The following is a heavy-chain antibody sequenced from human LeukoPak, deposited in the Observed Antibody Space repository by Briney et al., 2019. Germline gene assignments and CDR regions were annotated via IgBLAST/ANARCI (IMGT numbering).Heavy chain of an antibody. CDR3: AKDRHYYGSGSYYPY. J-gene: IGHJ4*02. V-gene: IGHV3-23*01. CDR2: ISGSGGST. Sequence: TGGSLRLSCAASGFTFSDYYMSWIRQAPGKGLEWVSAISGSGGSTYYADSVKGRFTISRDNSKNTLYLQMNSLRAEDTAVYYCAKDRHYYGSGSYYPYWGRGTLVTVSS. D-gene: IGHD3-10*01. CDR1: GFTFSDYY.